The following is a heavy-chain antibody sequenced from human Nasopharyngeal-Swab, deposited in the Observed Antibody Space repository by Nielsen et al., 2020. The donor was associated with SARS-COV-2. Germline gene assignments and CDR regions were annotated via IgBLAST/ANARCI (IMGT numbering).Heavy chain of an antibody. J-gene: IGHJ4*02. D-gene: IGHD6-13*01. CDR3: AKDHISSSWYDYFDY. CDR1: GFTFSSYG. CDR2: ISYDGSNK. Sequence: GESLKISCAASGFTFSSYGMHWVRQAPGKGLEWVAVISYDGSNKYYADSVKGRFTISRDNSKNTLYLQMNSLRAEDTAVYYCAKDHISSSWYDYFDYWGQGTLVTVSS. V-gene: IGHV3-33*05.